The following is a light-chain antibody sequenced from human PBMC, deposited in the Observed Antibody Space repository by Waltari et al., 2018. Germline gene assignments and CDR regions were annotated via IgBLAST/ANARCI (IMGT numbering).Light chain of an antibody. V-gene: IGLV2-14*01. CDR1: SSDLGGYSF. CDR3: SSYTSIIPPFL. Sequence: QSALTQSASVSGSPGQSITISCTRASSDLGGYSFVSWYQQHPGKAPNLLICDVSHRPSGVSNRCSGSKSRIPASLAISGLQPEDEPDYYCSSYTSIIPPFLFGTRTQVTVL. J-gene: IGLJ1*01. CDR2: DVS.